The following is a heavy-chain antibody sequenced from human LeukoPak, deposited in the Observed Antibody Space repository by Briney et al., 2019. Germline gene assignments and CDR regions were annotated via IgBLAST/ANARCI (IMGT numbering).Heavy chain of an antibody. D-gene: IGHD4-17*01. CDR2: ISCDGSNK. V-gene: IGHV3-30*04. CDR1: GFTFSSYA. Sequence: GGSLRLSCAASGFTFSSYAMHWVRQAPGKGLEWVAVISCDGSNKYYADSVKGRFTISRDNSKNTLYLQMNSLRAEDTAVYYCARGGETTVTTDYYGMDVWGQGTTVTVSS. J-gene: IGHJ6*02. CDR3: ARGGETTVTTDYYGMDV.